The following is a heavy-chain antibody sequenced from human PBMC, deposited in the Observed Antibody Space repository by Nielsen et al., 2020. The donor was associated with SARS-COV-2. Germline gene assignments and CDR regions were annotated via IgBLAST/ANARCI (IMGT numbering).Heavy chain of an antibody. V-gene: IGHV3-53*01. CDR2: IYSGGST. D-gene: IGHD3-22*01. Sequence: GGSLRLSCTGSGFTFGDFAMSWVRQAPGKGLEWVSVIYSGGSTYYADSVKGRFTISRDNSKNTLYLQMNSLRAEDTAVYYCARGQYDSIIWGQGTMVTVSS. CDR1: GFTFGDFA. CDR3: ARGQYDSII. J-gene: IGHJ3*02.